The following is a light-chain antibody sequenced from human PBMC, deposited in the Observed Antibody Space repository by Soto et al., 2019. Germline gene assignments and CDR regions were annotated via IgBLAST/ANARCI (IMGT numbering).Light chain of an antibody. CDR2: DVS. Sequence: DIHMTQSPSTLSASLGDTVTITCRATQSLGNWLAWYQQKPGRAPSLLIYDVSTLEPGVPSRFRGSGSGAEFTLTINNLQPVDFATYYCQQNIPDSPWAFGQGTKV. CDR1: QSLGNW. V-gene: IGKV1-5*01. J-gene: IGKJ1*01. CDR3: QQNIPDSPWA.